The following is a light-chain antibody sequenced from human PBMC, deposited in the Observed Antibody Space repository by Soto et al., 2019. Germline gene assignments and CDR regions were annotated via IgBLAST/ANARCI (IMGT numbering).Light chain of an antibody. Sequence: EIVLTQSPGTLSLSPGERATLSCRASQSVSSSYLAWYQKKPGQSPRLLIYGASSRATGIPDRLSGSGSGTDFTLTIIRLEPEDFAVYYCQQYGSSPQTFGQGTRLEIK. V-gene: IGKV3-20*01. J-gene: IGKJ5*01. CDR3: QQYGSSPQT. CDR1: QSVSSSY. CDR2: GAS.